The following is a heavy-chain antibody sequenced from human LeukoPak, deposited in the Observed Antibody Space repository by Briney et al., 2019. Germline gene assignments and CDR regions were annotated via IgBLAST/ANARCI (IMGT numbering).Heavy chain of an antibody. V-gene: IGHV3-74*01. CDR2: VNPDGSAT. CDR1: GFTFRNSW. CDR3: ARSLIGSDDY. D-gene: IGHD1-20*01. J-gene: IGHJ4*02. Sequence: GGSLRLSCAASGFTFRNSWMHWVRQGPGKGLVWVSRVNPDGSATTYADSVKGRFTISRDNAKNTLYLQMNSLRAKDTAVYYCARSLIGSDDYWGQGSLVTVSS.